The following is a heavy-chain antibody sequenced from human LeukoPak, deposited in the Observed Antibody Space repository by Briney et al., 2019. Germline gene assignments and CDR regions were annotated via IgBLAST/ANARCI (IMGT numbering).Heavy chain of an antibody. Sequence: PGGSLRLSCAASGFTFINAWMNWVRRAPGKGLEWVARIKSKPAGGTTDYAAPVKGRFTISRDDSGNTLYLQMNNLKSEDTGLYYCTADYPGMSNLFDYWGQGILVTVSS. J-gene: IGHJ4*02. CDR1: GFTFINAW. V-gene: IGHV3-15*01. CDR2: IKSKPAGGTT. D-gene: IGHD1-14*01. CDR3: TADYPGMSNLFDY.